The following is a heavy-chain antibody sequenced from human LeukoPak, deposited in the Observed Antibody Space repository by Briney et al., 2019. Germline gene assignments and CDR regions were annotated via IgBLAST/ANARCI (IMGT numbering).Heavy chain of an antibody. D-gene: IGHD3-22*01. CDR2: IYADGSS. Sequence: SSETLSLTCTVSGGSVSSDNSYWNWLRQPAGEGLEWIGRIYADGSSTYNPSLKSRVTISVDSSKNQFSLRLSSMTAADTAVYYCARGYYYHRWGQGTLVTVSS. V-gene: IGHV4-61*02. CDR1: GGSVSSDNSY. CDR3: ARGYYYHR. J-gene: IGHJ4*02.